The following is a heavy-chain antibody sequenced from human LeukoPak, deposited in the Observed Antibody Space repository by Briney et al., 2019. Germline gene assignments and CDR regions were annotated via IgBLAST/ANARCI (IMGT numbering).Heavy chain of an antibody. Sequence: SETLSLTCTVSGGSITSYFWSWIRQPPGKGLEWIGCIFYTGRTNFNPSLKSRVTISVDTSKNQFSLKLSSVTAADTAVYYCARLKLMEWSPGWFDPWGQGTLVTVSS. J-gene: IGHJ5*02. D-gene: IGHD3-3*01. CDR3: ARLKLMEWSPGWFDP. V-gene: IGHV4-59*08. CDR1: GGSITSYF. CDR2: IFYTGRT.